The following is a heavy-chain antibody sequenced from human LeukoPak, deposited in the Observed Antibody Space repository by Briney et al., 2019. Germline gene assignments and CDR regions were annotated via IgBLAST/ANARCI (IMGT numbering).Heavy chain of an antibody. V-gene: IGHV4-39*01. Sequence: KSSETLSLTCTVSGGSITGGSYYWAWIRQSPGKGLEWIGSIYYSGSTHYSSSLKSRVTISVDTSKNQFSLKLSSVTAADTAVYYCAVTAIHDAFDIWGQGTMVTVSS. CDR3: AVTAIHDAFDI. CDR1: GGSITGGSYY. D-gene: IGHD2-21*02. CDR2: IYYSGST. J-gene: IGHJ3*02.